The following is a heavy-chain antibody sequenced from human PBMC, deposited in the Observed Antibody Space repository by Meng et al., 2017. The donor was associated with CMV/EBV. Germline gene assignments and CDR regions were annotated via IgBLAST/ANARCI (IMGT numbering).Heavy chain of an antibody. J-gene: IGHJ4*02. CDR3: ARDGKSIVGATHFDY. CDR2: IIPICGTA. Sequence: SGGTLSSYASSWVRQATGQGLEWMGGIIPICGTANYAQKVQGRVTITADESTSTAYMELSSLRSEDTAVYYCARDGKSIVGATHFDYWGQGTLVTVSS. CDR1: GGTLSSYA. V-gene: IGHV1-69*01. D-gene: IGHD1-26*01.